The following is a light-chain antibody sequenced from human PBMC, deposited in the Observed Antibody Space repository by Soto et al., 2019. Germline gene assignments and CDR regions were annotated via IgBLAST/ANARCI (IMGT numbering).Light chain of an antibody. CDR1: QSVGSN. CDR2: GAS. CDR3: QQYNNRPPWT. V-gene: IGKV3-15*01. Sequence: EIVMTQSPATLSVSPGERATVSCRASQSVGSNLAWYQQNPGQAPRLLMYGASTRATGIPARFSGTGSGAEFTLTISSLLSEDFAVYYCQQYNNRPPWTFGQGTKVEIK. J-gene: IGKJ1*01.